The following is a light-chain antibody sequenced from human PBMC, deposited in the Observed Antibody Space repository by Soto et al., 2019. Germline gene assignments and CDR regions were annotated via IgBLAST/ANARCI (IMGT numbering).Light chain of an antibody. CDR1: QSASNN. CDR3: QQYNYWPPFT. CDR2: GAS. Sequence: EIVMTQSPATLSVSPGDRATLSCRASQSASNNVAWYHQKPGQAPRLLIYGASTRASGLPARFSGSGSGTDFTLTISSRQSEDFGVYYCQQYNYWPPFTFGQGTKLEIK. J-gene: IGKJ2*01. V-gene: IGKV3-15*01.